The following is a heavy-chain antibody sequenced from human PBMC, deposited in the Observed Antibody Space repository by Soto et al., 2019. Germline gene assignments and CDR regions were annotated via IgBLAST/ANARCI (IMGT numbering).Heavy chain of an antibody. CDR3: ARVERGTATTVVDAFDI. CDR1: GGFVSSGNYY. Sequence: QVQLQQWGAGLLKPSETLSLTCAVYGGFVSSGNYYWSWIRQPPGKGLEWIGEMSHSGGTHFNPSRKGRVTISVDTSKNQSSLKMSSVTAADTALYYCARVERGTATTVVDAFDIWGPGTMVTVSS. CDR2: MSHSGGT. V-gene: IGHV4-34*01. J-gene: IGHJ3*02. D-gene: IGHD1-1*01.